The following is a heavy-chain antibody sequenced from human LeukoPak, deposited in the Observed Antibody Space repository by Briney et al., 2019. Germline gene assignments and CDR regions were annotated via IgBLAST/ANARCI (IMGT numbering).Heavy chain of an antibody. J-gene: IGHJ6*02. CDR1: GGSISSSNW. D-gene: IGHD1-26*01. V-gene: IGHV4-4*02. Sequence: PSGTLSLTCAVSGGSISSSNWWSWVRQPPGKGLEWIGEIYHSGSTNYNPSLKSRVTISVDTSKNQFSLKLSSVTAVDTAVYYCARQKDRGSYYGMDVWGQGTTVIVSS. CDR3: ARQKDRGSYYGMDV. CDR2: IYHSGST.